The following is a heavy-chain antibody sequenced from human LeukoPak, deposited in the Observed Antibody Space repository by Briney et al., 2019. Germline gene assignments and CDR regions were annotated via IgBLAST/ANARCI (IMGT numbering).Heavy chain of an antibody. CDR1: GGSISGYY. Sequence: SETLSLTCTVSGGSISGYYWTWIRQPPGKGLEWIGEINHSGRINYNTSLKSRVTISLDTSKNQFSLKLSSVTAADTAVYYCASGYSSTWYPQHWGLGTLVTVSS. CDR2: INHSGRI. D-gene: IGHD6-13*01. V-gene: IGHV4-34*01. J-gene: IGHJ1*01. CDR3: ASGYSSTWYPQH.